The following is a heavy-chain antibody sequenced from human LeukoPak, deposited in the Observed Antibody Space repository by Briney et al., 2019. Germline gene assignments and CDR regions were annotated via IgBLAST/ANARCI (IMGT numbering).Heavy chain of an antibody. CDR3: ARVFVKGYCSSTSCYSLKPLDY. CDR1: GDSSTRSDYY. Sequence: PSETLSLTCTVSGDSSTRSDYYWGWVRQPPGKRLEWIGSIFYSGSTYYNPSLKSRVTMSLDTSKNQFSLKLSSVTAADTAVYYCARVFVKGYCSSTSCYSLKPLDYWGQGTLVTVSS. J-gene: IGHJ4*02. V-gene: IGHV4-39*07. CDR2: IFYSGST. D-gene: IGHD2-2*01.